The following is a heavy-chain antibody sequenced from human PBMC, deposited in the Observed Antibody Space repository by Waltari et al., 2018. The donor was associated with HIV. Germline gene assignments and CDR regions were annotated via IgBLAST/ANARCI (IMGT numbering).Heavy chain of an antibody. J-gene: IGHJ4*02. Sequence: EVQLVESGGGLVQPGGSLRLSCAASGFTFSSYWMSWVRQAPGKGLEWVANIKQDGSEKYYVDSVKGRFTISRDNAKNSLYLQMNSLRAEDTAVYYCARNRSPLTPYYFDYWGQGTLVTVSS. D-gene: IGHD2-15*01. V-gene: IGHV3-7*01. CDR1: GFTFSSYW. CDR2: IKQDGSEK. CDR3: ARNRSPLTPYYFDY.